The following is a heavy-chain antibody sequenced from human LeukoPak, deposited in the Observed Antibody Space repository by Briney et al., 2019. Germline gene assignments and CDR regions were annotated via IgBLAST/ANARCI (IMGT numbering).Heavy chain of an antibody. Sequence: SETLSLTCTVSGGSISSYYWSWIRQPPGKGLEWIGYIYYSGSTNYNPSLKSRVTISVDTSKNQFSLKLSSVTAADTAVYYCARGQDVVVPAAIGDYYYMDVWGKGTTVTVSS. J-gene: IGHJ6*03. CDR1: GGSISSYY. CDR3: ARGQDVVVPAAIGDYYYMDV. V-gene: IGHV4-59*01. CDR2: IYYSGST. D-gene: IGHD2-2*02.